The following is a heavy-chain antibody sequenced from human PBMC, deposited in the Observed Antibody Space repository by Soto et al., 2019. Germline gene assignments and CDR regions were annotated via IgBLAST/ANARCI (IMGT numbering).Heavy chain of an antibody. J-gene: IGHJ4*02. V-gene: IGHV3-48*01. D-gene: IGHD6-19*01. CDR2: ISSSSSTI. CDR1: GFTFSSYS. Sequence: PGGSLRLSCAASGFTFSSYSMNWVRQAPGKGLEWVSYISSSSSTIYYADSVKGRFTISRDNAKNSLYLQMNSLRAEDTAVYYCARRPVYSSGWYVDYWGQGTLVTVSS. CDR3: ARRPVYSSGWYVDY.